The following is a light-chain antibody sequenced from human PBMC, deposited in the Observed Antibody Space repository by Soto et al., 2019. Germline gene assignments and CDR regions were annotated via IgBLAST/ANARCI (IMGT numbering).Light chain of an antibody. CDR3: CSYAGGRTFVV. CDR2: EVN. CDR1: SSDIGSYNL. J-gene: IGLJ3*02. V-gene: IGLV2-23*02. Sequence: QSVLPQPASVSGSPGQSVTISCTGTSSDIGSYNLVSWYHHHPGQAPKLVIYEVNKRPSVDSNRFSGSKSGNTASLTIAGLQPEDEGEYYCCSYAGGRTFVVFGGGTKVTVL.